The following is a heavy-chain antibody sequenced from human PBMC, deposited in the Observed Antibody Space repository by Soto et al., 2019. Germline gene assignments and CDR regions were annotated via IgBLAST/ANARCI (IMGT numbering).Heavy chain of an antibody. CDR2: MSGSSSTT. V-gene: IGHV3-23*01. CDR1: GLTFSNYA. J-gene: IGHJ4*02. CDR3: AKNQERELPRVIDF. D-gene: IGHD1-7*01. Sequence: GGSLRLSCATSGLTFSNYAMSWVRQAPGGGLEWVSSMSGSSSTTYYADSVRGRFTISRDRSKNTLYLQMSSLRAGDTALYYCAKNQERELPRVIDFWGQGTLVTVSS.